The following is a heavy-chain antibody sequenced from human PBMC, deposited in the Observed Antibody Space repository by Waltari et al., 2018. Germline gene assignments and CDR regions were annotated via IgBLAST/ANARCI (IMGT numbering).Heavy chain of an antibody. CDR3: AKNPSIVVVPAAQREYYYYMDV. V-gene: IGHV3-23*01. CDR1: GFTFSSYA. Sequence: EVQLLESGGGLVQPGGSLRLSCAASGFTFSSYAMSWVRQAPGKGLEWVSAISGSGGSTYYADSVKGRFTISRDNSKNTLYLQMNSLRAEDTAVYYCAKNPSIVVVPAAQREYYYYMDVWGKGTTVTISS. J-gene: IGHJ6*03. CDR2: ISGSGGST. D-gene: IGHD2-2*01.